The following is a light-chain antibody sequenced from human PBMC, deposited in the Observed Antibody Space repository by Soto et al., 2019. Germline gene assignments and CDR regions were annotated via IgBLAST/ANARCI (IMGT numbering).Light chain of an antibody. CDR1: QSVGTS. Sequence: EIVLTQSPVTLSLSPGERGTLSSRASQSVGTSLAWYQQKPGQAPRLLIYGASNRATGIPDRFSGSGSGTDFTLTISKLEPEDFAVYHCQQYGGSPRTFGQGTKVDI. CDR2: GAS. CDR3: QQYGGSPRT. V-gene: IGKV3-20*01. J-gene: IGKJ1*01.